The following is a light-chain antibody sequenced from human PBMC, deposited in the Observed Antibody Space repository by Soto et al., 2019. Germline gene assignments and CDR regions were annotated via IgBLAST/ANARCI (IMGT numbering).Light chain of an antibody. CDR1: QSLSSR. V-gene: IGKV1-5*01. J-gene: IGKJ3*01. CDR2: DAS. CDR3: QQYYSYST. Sequence: DIQMTQSPSTLSASVGDRVTIACRASQSLSSRLAWYQQKPGKAPKLLIYDASTLESGVPSRFSGSGSGTEFTLTISSLQPDDFATYYCQQYYSYSTFGPGTKVDIK.